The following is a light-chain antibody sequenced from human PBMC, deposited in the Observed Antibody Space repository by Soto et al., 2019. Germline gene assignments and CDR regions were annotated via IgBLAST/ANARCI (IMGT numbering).Light chain of an antibody. Sequence: QSALTQPPSASGSPGQSVTISCTGTSSDVGAYNYVSWFQQHPGKAPKFVIFDVSERPSGVPDRFSGSKSVNTAYLTVSGLQAEDEADYYCCSHAGSNTLFGGGTKLTVL. V-gene: IGLV2-8*01. CDR2: DVS. CDR1: SSDVGAYNY. J-gene: IGLJ3*02. CDR3: CSHAGSNTL.